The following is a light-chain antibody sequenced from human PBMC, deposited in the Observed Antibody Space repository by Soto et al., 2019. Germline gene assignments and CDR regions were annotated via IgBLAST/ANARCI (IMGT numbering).Light chain of an antibody. J-gene: IGLJ2*01. Sequence: QSALTQPASVSGSPGQSVTISCTGTSSDVGAYDYVSWYQQHPGKAPKLMIYDVSNRPSGVSNRFSGSKSGDTASLTISGLQAEDEADYYCTSYASISTPVVFGGGTKLTVL. CDR3: TSYASISTPVV. CDR1: SSDVGAYDY. CDR2: DVS. V-gene: IGLV2-14*01.